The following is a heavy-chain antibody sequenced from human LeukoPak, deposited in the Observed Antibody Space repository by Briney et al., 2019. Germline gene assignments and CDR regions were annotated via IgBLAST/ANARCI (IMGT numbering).Heavy chain of an antibody. CDR3: AGVSRFLEWPDY. V-gene: IGHV4-4*07. CDR2: IYTSGST. D-gene: IGHD3-3*01. CDR1: GGSIISYY. J-gene: IGHJ4*02. Sequence: SETLSLTCTVSGGSIISYYWSWIRQPAGKGLEWIGRIYTSGSTNYNPSLKSRVTMSIDTSKNQFSLKLTSATAADTAVYYCAGVSRFLEWPDYWGQGTLVTVSS.